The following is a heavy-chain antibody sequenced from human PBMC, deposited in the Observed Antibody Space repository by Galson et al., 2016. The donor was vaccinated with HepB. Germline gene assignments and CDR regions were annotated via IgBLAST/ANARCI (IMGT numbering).Heavy chain of an antibody. Sequence: SVKVSCKASGYNFITYSIHWVRQAPGQRLEWMGWINAANDKTKYSQNFQGRVTITRDTSASTAYMELSSLRSEDTVVYYSARDRGGSSLSHYALDIWGQGAMVTDSS. CDR1: GYNFITYS. J-gene: IGHJ3*02. CDR2: INAANDKT. V-gene: IGHV1-3*01. CDR3: ARDRGGSSLSHYALDI. D-gene: IGHD3-16*01.